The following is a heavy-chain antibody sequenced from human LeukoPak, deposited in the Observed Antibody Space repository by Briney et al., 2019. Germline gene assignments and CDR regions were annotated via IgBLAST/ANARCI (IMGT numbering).Heavy chain of an antibody. D-gene: IGHD2-15*01. Sequence: GESLRLSCAASGFTFSSYAMSWVRQAPGKGLEWVSAISGSGGSTYYADSVKGRFTISRDNSKNTLYLQMNSLRAEDTAVYYCAKDASGYCSGGSCYGLGTNWFDPWGQGTLVTVSS. J-gene: IGHJ5*02. V-gene: IGHV3-23*01. CDR1: GFTFSSYA. CDR3: AKDASGYCSGGSCYGLGTNWFDP. CDR2: ISGSGGST.